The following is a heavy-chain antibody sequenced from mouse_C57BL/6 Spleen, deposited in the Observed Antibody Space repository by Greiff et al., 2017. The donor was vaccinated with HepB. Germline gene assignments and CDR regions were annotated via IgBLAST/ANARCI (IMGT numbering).Heavy chain of an antibody. CDR1: GYTFTDYE. Sequence: QVQLKESGAELVRPGASVTLSCKASGYTFTDYEMHWVKQTPVHGLEWIGAIDPETGGTAYNQKFKGKAILAADKSSSTAYMELRSLTSEDSAVYYCTRGLYGSSAYAMDYWGQGTSVTVSS. J-gene: IGHJ4*01. CDR2: IDPETGGT. D-gene: IGHD1-1*01. CDR3: TRGLYGSSAYAMDY. V-gene: IGHV1-15*01.